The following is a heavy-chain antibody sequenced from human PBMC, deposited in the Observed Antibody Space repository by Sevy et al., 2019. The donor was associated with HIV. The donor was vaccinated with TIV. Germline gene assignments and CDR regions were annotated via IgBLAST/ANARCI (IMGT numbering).Heavy chain of an antibody. D-gene: IGHD2-8*01. J-gene: IGHJ2*01. CDR1: GGSISGSTNY. CDR3: VRHLTNYLYRYFDI. CDR2: LYYGGST. Sequence: SETLSLTCTVSGGSISGSTNYWGWIRQSPGKGLEWIGSLYYGGSTYLNPSLKSRVTTSVDTSKNQFSLKLNSVTAADTAVYYCVRHLTNYLYRYFDIWGRGALVTVSS. V-gene: IGHV4-39*01.